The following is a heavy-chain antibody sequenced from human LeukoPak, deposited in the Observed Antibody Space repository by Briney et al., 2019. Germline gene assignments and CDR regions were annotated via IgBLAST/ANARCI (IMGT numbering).Heavy chain of an antibody. J-gene: IGHJ1*01. CDR2: ISGSGGST. CDR1: GFTFSSYA. Sequence: TGGSLRLSCAASGFTFSSYAMSWVRQAPWKGLEWVSAISGSGGSTYYADSVKGRFTISRDNSKNTLYLQMNSLRAEDTAVYYCAKIVTVAGFPEYFQHWGQGTLVTVSS. V-gene: IGHV3-23*01. CDR3: AKIVTVAGFPEYFQH. D-gene: IGHD6-19*01.